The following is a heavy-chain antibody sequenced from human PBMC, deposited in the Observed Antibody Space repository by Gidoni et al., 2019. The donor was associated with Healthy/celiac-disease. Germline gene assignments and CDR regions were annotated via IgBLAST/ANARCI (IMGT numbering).Heavy chain of an antibody. CDR3: ARRRITYYYDSSGYGFDY. CDR1: GGSVSCGSYY. CDR2: IYYSGST. J-gene: IGHJ4*02. V-gene: IGHV4-61*01. Sequence: QVQLQESGPGLVKPSETLSLTCTVSGGSVSCGSYYWSWIRQPPGKGLEWIGYIYYSGSTNYNPSLKSRVTISVDTSKNQFSLKLSSVTAADTAVYYCARRRITYYYDSSGYGFDYWGQGTLVTVSS. D-gene: IGHD3-22*01.